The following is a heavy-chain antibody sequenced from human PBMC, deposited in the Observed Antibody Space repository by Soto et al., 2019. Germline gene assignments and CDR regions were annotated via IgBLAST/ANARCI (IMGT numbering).Heavy chain of an antibody. J-gene: IGHJ4*02. Sequence: QVQLQQWGAGLLKPSETLSLTCAVYGGSFSGYYWSWIRQPPGKGLEWIGEINHSGSTNYNPSLKSRVTISVDTSKNQFSLKLSSVTAADTAVYYCARDRIAVAGTRGYYFDYWGQGTLVTVSS. V-gene: IGHV4-34*01. D-gene: IGHD6-19*01. CDR3: ARDRIAVAGTRGYYFDY. CDR2: INHSGST. CDR1: GGSFSGYY.